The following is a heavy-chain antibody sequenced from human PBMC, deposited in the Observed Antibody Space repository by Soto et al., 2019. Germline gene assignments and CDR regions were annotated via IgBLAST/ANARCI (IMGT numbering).Heavy chain of an antibody. CDR1: GGSISSGGYY. CDR2: IYYSGST. Sequence: PSETLSLTCTVSGGSISSGGYYWSWIRHHPGKGLEWIGYIYYSGSTYYNPSLKSRVTISVGTSKNQFSLKLSSVTAADTAVYYCARDRGYIVLVPAAPRRHYGMDVWGQGPTVTVSS. CDR3: ARDRGYIVLVPAAPRRHYGMDV. V-gene: IGHV4-31*03. D-gene: IGHD2-2*01. J-gene: IGHJ6*02.